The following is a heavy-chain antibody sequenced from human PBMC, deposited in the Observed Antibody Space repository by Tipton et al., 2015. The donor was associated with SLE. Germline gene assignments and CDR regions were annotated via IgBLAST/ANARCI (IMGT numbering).Heavy chain of an antibody. V-gene: IGHV4-59*11. D-gene: IGHD4-17*01. CDR1: GGSIGTHF. CDR2: IYYTGRT. CDR3: ARDYADYDWYFDL. Sequence: TLSLTCSVSGGSIGTHFWSWIRQTPGRGLEWIGYIYYTGRTNFNPSLKSRLTMSVDTSKNQFSLRLSAVTPADTAVYYCARDYADYDWYFDLWGRGTLVTVSS. J-gene: IGHJ2*01.